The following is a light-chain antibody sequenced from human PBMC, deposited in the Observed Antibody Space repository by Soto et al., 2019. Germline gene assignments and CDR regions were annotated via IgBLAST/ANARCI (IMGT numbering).Light chain of an antibody. CDR1: QDISTY. CDR3: QQLNGYLALT. CDR2: DAS. J-gene: IGKJ4*01. Sequence: DIQLTQSPSLLSASVGDRVTITCRASQDISTYLAWYQQKPGKAPKLLIYDASTLERGVPSRFSGSGSGTEFTLTISSLQPEDFATYYCQQLNGYLALTFGGGTTVEIK. V-gene: IGKV1-9*01.